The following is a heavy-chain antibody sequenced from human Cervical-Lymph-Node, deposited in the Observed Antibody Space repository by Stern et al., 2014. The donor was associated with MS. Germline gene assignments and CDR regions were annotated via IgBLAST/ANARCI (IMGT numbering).Heavy chain of an antibody. J-gene: IGHJ3*02. Sequence: MQLVESGAEVKKPGASVKVSCKASGYTFTEYAISWVRQAPGQGLEWMGWIGTNIGNTNYAQKFQGRVTLATDTSTSTAYLALRSLRSDDTAMYYCRAGSDAFDIWGQGTMVTVSS. CDR3: RAGSDAFDI. V-gene: IGHV1-18*01. D-gene: IGHD6-13*01. CDR2: IGTNIGNT. CDR1: GYTFTEYA.